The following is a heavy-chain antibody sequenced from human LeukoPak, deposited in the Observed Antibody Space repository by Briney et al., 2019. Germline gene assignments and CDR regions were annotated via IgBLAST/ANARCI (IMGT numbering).Heavy chain of an antibody. D-gene: IGHD6-13*01. J-gene: IGHJ5*02. V-gene: IGHV1-69*13. CDR1: GGTFSSYA. Sequence: SVKVPCKASGGTFSSYAISWVRQAPGQGLEWMGGIIPIFGTANYAQKFQGRVTITADESTSTAYMELSSLRSEDTAVYYCASAGYSSSWYFYNWFDPWGQGTLVTVSS. CDR2: IIPIFGTA. CDR3: ASAGYSSSWYFYNWFDP.